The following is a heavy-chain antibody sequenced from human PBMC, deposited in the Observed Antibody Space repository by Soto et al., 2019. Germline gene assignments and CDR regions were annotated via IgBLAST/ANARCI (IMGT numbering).Heavy chain of an antibody. J-gene: IGHJ4*02. D-gene: IGHD2-15*01. V-gene: IGHV3-23*05. CDR2: ICDSVSYSVVRT. Sequence: GGSLRLSCVASGFTFSNYAMTCVRQAPGKGLEWVSTICDSVSYSVVRTFYADSVKGRFTISRDNSNNTLYLQMNSLRTGDTALYYCTTHPQYSFADWGQGTLVTVSS. CDR3: TTHPQYSFAD. CDR1: GFTFSNYA.